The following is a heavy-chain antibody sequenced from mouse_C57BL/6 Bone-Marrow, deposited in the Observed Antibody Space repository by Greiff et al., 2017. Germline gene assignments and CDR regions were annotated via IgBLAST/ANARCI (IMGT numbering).Heavy chain of an antibody. CDR1: GFTFTDYY. D-gene: IGHD1-1*01. J-gene: IGHJ4*01. CDR3: AGYWSRYAMDY. V-gene: IGHV7-3*01. Sequence: EVQLQESGGGLVQPGGSLSLSCAASGFTFTDYYMSWVRQPPGKALEWLGFIRNKANGYTTEYSVSVKGRFTISRDNSQSILYLRMNALRAEDSATYYCAGYWSRYAMDYWGQGTSVTVSS. CDR2: IRNKANGYTT.